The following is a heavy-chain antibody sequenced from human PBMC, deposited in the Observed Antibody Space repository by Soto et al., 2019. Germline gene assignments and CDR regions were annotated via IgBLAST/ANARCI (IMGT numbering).Heavy chain of an antibody. V-gene: IGHV3-30*18. CDR1: GFTFSDYG. J-gene: IGHJ4*02. D-gene: IGHD3-10*02. CDR2: VQYDGSNK. Sequence: QVQLVESGGGVVQPGRSLRLSCAASGFTFSDYGMHWVRQAPGKGLEWVAAVQYDGSNKYYADSVKGRFTISRDNSKNTMYLQMNSLRVEDTAMYHCAKGYVRGVILFWGQGTLVTVSS. CDR3: AKGYVRGVILF.